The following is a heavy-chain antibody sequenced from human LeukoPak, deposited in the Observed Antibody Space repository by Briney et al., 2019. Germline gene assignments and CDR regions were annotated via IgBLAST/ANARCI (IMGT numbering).Heavy chain of an antibody. CDR2: INSDGSIT. CDR1: GFTFSSYW. V-gene: IGHV3-74*01. CDR3: ASSTQISKYADY. D-gene: IGHD2-2*01. Sequence: GGSLRLSCAASGFTFSSYWMHWVRQAPGKGLVWVSRINSDGSITTYADSVRGRFTISGDNAKSTLYLQMNSLRAEDTAVYYCASSTQISKYADYWGQGALVTVSS. J-gene: IGHJ4*02.